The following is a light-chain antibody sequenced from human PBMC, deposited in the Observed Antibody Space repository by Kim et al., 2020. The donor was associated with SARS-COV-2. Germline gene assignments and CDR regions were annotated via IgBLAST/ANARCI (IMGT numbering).Light chain of an antibody. Sequence: SVSSGQTARIPCSGDILGDKFVCWYHQKAGQSPVVVIYQDSERPSGILERFSGSNSGNTATLTISGTQAMDEADYFCHVWDSTTTVFGGGTQLTVL. J-gene: IGLJ2*01. CDR1: ILGDKF. V-gene: IGLV3-1*01. CDR3: HVWDSTTTV. CDR2: QDS.